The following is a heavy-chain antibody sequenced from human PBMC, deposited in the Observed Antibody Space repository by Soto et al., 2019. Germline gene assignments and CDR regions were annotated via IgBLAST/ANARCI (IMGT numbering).Heavy chain of an antibody. Sequence: PGESLKISCKASGYSFTNYWIGWVRQLPGKGLEWMGIIYPADSDTICSPSFQGQVTISADKSISTAYLQWTSLKDSDTAMYWCARSPYSSTSWYFDLWGRGTLVTVSS. J-gene: IGHJ2*01. D-gene: IGHD6-19*01. V-gene: IGHV5-51*01. CDR1: GYSFTNYW. CDR3: ARSPYSSTSWYFDL. CDR2: IYPADSDT.